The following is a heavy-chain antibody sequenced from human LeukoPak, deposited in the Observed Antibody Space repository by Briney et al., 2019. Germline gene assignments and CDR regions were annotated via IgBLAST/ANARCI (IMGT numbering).Heavy chain of an antibody. Sequence: SETLSLTCTVSGDSISSSYSWGWIRQPPGKGLEWIGSIYYSGSTYYNPSLKSRVTISVDTSKNQFSLKLSSVTAADTAVYYCARGRDYYDSSGYNLIDYWGQGTLVTVSS. V-gene: IGHV4-38-2*02. J-gene: IGHJ4*02. CDR3: ARGRDYYDSSGYNLIDY. CDR1: GDSISSSYS. CDR2: IYYSGST. D-gene: IGHD3-22*01.